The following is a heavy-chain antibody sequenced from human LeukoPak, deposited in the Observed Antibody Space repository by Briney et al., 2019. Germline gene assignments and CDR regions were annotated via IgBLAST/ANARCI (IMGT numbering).Heavy chain of an antibody. D-gene: IGHD6-13*01. Sequence: TGGSLRLSCAASGFTFSSYGMHWVRQAPGKGLEWVAFIRYDGSNKYYADSVKGRFTIPRDNSKNTLYLQMNSLRAEDTAVYYCAKDGASIAAAGMVRGYFDYWGQGTLVTVSS. CDR2: IRYDGSNK. V-gene: IGHV3-30*02. J-gene: IGHJ4*02. CDR3: AKDGASIAAAGMVRGYFDY. CDR1: GFTFSSYG.